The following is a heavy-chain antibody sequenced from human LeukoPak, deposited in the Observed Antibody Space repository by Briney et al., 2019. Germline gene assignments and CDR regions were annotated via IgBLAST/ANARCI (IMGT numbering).Heavy chain of an antibody. CDR3: ARGDSYGLDS. J-gene: IGHJ4*02. D-gene: IGHD5-18*01. CDR1: GFTFDDYP. CDR2: ISPDGSST. V-gene: IGHV3-74*01. Sequence: GGSLRLSCAASGFTFDDYPMHWVRQAPGKGLEWVSRISPDGSSTTYADSVEGRFTISRDNAKTSLYLQMNSLRVEDTAVYYCARGDSYGLDSWGQGTLVTVSS.